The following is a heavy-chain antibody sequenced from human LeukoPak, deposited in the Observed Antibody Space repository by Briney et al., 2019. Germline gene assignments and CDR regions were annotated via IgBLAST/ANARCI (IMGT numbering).Heavy chain of an antibody. CDR3: AKVRGTERHYDSSGYYYLGAFDI. Sequence: GGSLRLSCAASGFTFSSYGMSWVRQAPGKGLEWVSAISGSGGSTYYADSVKGRFTISRDNSKNTLYLQMNSLRAEDTAVYYCAKVRGTERHYDSSGYYYLGAFDIWGQETMVTVSS. D-gene: IGHD3-22*01. CDR2: ISGSGGST. J-gene: IGHJ3*02. CDR1: GFTFSSYG. V-gene: IGHV3-23*01.